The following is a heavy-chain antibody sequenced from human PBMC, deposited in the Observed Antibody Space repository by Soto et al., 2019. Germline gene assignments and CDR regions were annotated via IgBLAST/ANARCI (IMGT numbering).Heavy chain of an antibody. CDR3: AGIAAPVQGFYYYYGMDV. Sequence: SETLSLTCTVSGGSISSSSYYWGWIRQPPGKGQEWIGSIYYSGSTYYNPSLKSRVTISVDTSKNQFSLKLSSVTAADTAVYYCAGIAAPVQGFYYYYGMDVWGQGTTVTVSS. CDR2: IYYSGST. CDR1: GGSISSSSYY. D-gene: IGHD6-13*01. J-gene: IGHJ6*02. V-gene: IGHV4-39*01.